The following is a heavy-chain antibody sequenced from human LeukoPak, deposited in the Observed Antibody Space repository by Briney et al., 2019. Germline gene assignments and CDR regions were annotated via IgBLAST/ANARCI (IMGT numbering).Heavy chain of an antibody. J-gene: IGHJ3*01. CDR2: IIPILGIA. V-gene: IGHV1-69*02. CDR3: ASAPYYYDSSGYYNAL. Sequence: SVKVSCKASGGTFSSYTISWVRQAPGQGLEWMGRIIPILGIANYAQKFQGRVTITTDESTSTAYMELSSLRSEDTAVYYCASAPYYYDSSGYYNALWGQGTMVTVSS. CDR1: GGTFSSYT. D-gene: IGHD3-22*01.